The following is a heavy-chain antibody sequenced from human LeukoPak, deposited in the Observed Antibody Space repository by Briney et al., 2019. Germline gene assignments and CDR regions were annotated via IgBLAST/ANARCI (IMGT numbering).Heavy chain of an antibody. J-gene: IGHJ5*02. CDR2: ISPSGGST. V-gene: IGHV1-46*03. CDR1: GYTFTSYY. Sequence: ASVKVSCKASGYTFTSYYMHWVRQAPGQGLEWMGIISPSGGSTSYAQKFQGRVTMTRDTSTSTVYMELSSLRSEDTAVYYCARDPDTMVRGYRDWFDPWGQGTLVTVSS. CDR3: ARDPDTMVRGYRDWFDP. D-gene: IGHD3-10*01.